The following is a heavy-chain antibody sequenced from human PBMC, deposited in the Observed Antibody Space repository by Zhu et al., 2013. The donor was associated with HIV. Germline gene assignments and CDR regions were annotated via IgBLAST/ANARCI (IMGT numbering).Heavy chain of an antibody. CDR3: ARDRAYYYDSPYGMDV. D-gene: IGHD3-22*01. V-gene: IGHV1-2*02. J-gene: IGHJ6*02. Sequence: QVQLVQSGAEVKKPGASVKVSCKASGYMFAGYYIHWVRQAPGQGLEWMGWINPNSGGTNYAQKFQGRVTTTRDTSISTAYMELIRLRSDDTAVYYCARDRAYYYDSPYGMDVWGQGTTVTVSS. CDR2: INPNSGGT. CDR1: GYMFAGYY.